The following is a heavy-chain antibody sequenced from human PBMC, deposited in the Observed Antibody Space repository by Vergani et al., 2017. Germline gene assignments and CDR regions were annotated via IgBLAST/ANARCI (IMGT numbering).Heavy chain of an antibody. Sequence: QVQLQESGPGLVKPSETLSLICTVSGGSISSYYWSWIRQPPGKGLEWIGYMYYSGSTNYNPSLNSRVTISVDTSKNQFSLKLSSVTAAETAVYYCARAPRYSPSDYYIYYMDVWGRGTTVTVSS. V-gene: IGHV4-59*01. CDR2: MYYSGST. J-gene: IGHJ6*03. D-gene: IGHD4-11*01. CDR1: GGSISSYY. CDR3: ARAPRYSPSDYYIYYMDV.